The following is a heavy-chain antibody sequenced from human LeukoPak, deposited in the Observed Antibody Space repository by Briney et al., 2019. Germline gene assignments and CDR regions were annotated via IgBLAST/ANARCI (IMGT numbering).Heavy chain of an antibody. J-gene: IGHJ4*02. Sequence: SETLSLTCTVSGGSISSHYWSWIRQPPGKGLEWIGSIYYSGSTYYNPSLKSRVTISVDTSKNQFSLKLSSVTAADTAVYYCASLTVGATWTYWGQGTLVTVSS. D-gene: IGHD1-26*01. CDR3: ASLTVGATWTY. CDR1: GGSISSHY. V-gene: IGHV4-39*07. CDR2: IYYSGST.